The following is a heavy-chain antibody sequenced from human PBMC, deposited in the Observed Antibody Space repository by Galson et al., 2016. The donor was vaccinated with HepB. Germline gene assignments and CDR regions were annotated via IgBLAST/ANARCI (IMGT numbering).Heavy chain of an antibody. Sequence: SETLSLTCSVYGGSFSGYSWSWIRQPPGKGLEWIGEVDHNGGTNFNTSLKSRVTISLDTSKNQFSLKLSSVTAADTAVYYCAREDWYFALWGRGTLVTVSS. CDR1: GGSFSGYS. CDR2: VDHNGGT. J-gene: IGHJ2*01. CDR3: AREDWYFAL. V-gene: IGHV4-34*01.